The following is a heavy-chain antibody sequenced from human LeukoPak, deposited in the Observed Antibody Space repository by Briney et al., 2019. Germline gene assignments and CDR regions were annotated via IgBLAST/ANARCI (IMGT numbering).Heavy chain of an antibody. J-gene: IGHJ4*02. V-gene: IGHV3-21*04. Sequence: PGGSLRLSCAASGFTFSTYSMNWVRQAPGRGLEWVSSISSTSSYIYYADSVKGRFTISRDNAKNSLYLQMNDLTVEDTARYYCARRPGNWGQGILVTVSS. D-gene: IGHD1-14*01. CDR1: GFTFSTYS. CDR3: ARRPGN. CDR2: ISSTSSYI.